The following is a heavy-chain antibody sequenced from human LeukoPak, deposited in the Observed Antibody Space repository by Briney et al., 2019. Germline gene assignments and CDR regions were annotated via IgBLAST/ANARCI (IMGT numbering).Heavy chain of an antibody. V-gene: IGHV4-39*01. J-gene: IGHJ4*02. CDR2: IYYSGST. D-gene: IGHD2-21*02. CDR1: GGSISSSSYY. CDR3: ARTDCGGALTY. Sequence: SETLSLTCTVSGGSISSSSYYWGWIRQPPGKGLEWIGSIYYSGSTYYNPSLKSRVTISVDTSKNQFSLKLSSVTAADTAVYYCARTDCGGALTYWGQGTLVTVSS.